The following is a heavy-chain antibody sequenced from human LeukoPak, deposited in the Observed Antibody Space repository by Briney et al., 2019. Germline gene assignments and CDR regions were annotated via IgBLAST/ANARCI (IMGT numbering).Heavy chain of an antibody. CDR3: ARSLHYYGSGSPPVAWFGP. J-gene: IGHJ5*02. V-gene: IGHV1-3*01. Sequence: ASVKVSCKASGYTFTSYAMHWVRQAPGQRREWMGWINAGNGNTKYSQKFQGRFTITRHTSASTAYMELSSLRSEDTAVYYCARSLHYYGSGSPPVAWFGPWGQGTLVTVSS. D-gene: IGHD3-10*01. CDR1: GYTFTSYA. CDR2: INAGNGNT.